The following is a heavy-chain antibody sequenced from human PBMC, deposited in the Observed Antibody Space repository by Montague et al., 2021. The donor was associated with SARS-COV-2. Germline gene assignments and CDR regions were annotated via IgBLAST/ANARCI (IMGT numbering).Heavy chain of an antibody. J-gene: IGHJ5*02. CDR1: GFSLSTSKMC. V-gene: IGHV2-70*01. D-gene: IGHD2-15*01. CDR2: IDWXXXK. Sequence: PALVNPTQTLTLTCTFSGFSLSTSKMCVSWIRQSPGKALEWLALIDWXXXKYYNTSLKTRLTISEDPSKNQVVLTMTNMDPVDTATYFCARSASSSGGSCFSGWFDPWGQGTLVIVSS. CDR3: ARSASSSGGSCFSGWFDP.